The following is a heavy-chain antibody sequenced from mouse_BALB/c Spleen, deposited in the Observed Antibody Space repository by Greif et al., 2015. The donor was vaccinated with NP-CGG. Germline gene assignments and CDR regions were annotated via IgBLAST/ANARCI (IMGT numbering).Heavy chain of an antibody. CDR3: ARDGDYGYYAMDY. Sequence: EVQRVESGGGLVQPGGSLRLSCATSGFTFTDYYMSWVRQPPGKALEWLGFIRNKANGYTTEYSASVKGRFTISRDNSQSILYLQMNTLRAEDNATYYCARDGDYGYYAMDYWGQGTSVTVSS. CDR1: GFTFTDYY. V-gene: IGHV7-3*02. D-gene: IGHD1-2*01. J-gene: IGHJ4*01. CDR2: IRNKANGYTT.